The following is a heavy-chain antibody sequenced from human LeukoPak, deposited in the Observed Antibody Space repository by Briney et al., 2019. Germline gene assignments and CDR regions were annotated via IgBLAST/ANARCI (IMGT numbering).Heavy chain of an antibody. CDR3: ARNIWRFDP. CDR1: GFTFSSYG. Sequence: PGGSLRLSCAASGFTFSSYGMHWVRQAPGKGLVWVSRMNSDGSDTSYADSVKGRFTISRDNAKNTLYLQMNSLRAEDTAVYYCARNIWRFDPWGQGTLVTVSS. D-gene: IGHD1/OR15-1a*01. CDR2: MNSDGSDT. V-gene: IGHV3-74*01. J-gene: IGHJ5*02.